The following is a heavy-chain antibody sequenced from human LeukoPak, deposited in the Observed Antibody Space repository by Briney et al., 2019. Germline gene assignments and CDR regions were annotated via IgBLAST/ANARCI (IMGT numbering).Heavy chain of an antibody. CDR3: AKALYYDFWSDRRPFDY. V-gene: IGHV3-23*01. Sequence: GGSLRLSCAASGFTFSSYAMSWVRQAPGKGLEWVSYISSSGSTIYYADSVKGRFTISRDNSKNTLYLQMNSLRAEDTAVYYCAKALYYDFWSDRRPFDYWGQGTLVTVSS. CDR2: ISSSGSTI. J-gene: IGHJ4*02. D-gene: IGHD3-3*01. CDR1: GFTFSSYA.